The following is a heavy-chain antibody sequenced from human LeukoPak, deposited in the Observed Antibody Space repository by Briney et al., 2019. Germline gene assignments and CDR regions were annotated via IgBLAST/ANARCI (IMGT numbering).Heavy chain of an antibody. Sequence: PGGSLRLSCAASGFTFSSYDMHWARQPTGKGLEWVSSISSSSSYIYYADSVKGRFTISRDNAKNSLYLQMNSLRAEDTAVYYCARDLHNYGFDPWGQGTLVTVSS. V-gene: IGHV3-21*01. J-gene: IGHJ5*02. CDR1: GFTFSSYD. D-gene: IGHD1-1*01. CDR2: ISSSSSYI. CDR3: ARDLHNYGFDP.